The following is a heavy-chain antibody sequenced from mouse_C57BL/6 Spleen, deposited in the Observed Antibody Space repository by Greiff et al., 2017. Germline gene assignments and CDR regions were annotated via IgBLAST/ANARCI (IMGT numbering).Heavy chain of an antibody. CDR3: ARGLYYSNYVPMDY. CDR1: GYTFTSYW. V-gene: IGHV1-7*01. D-gene: IGHD2-5*01. Sequence: QVLLQPSGAELAKPGASVMLSCKASGYTFTSYWMHWVKQRPGQGLEWIGYITPSSGYTKYNQKFKDKDTLTADKSSSTAYMQLSSLTYEDSTVYYCARGLYYSNYVPMDYWGQGTSVTVSS. J-gene: IGHJ4*01. CDR2: ITPSSGYT.